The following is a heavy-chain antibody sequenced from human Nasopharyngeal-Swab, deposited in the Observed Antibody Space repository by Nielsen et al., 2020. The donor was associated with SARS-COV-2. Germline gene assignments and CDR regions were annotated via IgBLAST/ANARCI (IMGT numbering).Heavy chain of an antibody. J-gene: IGHJ4*02. V-gene: IGHV3-23*01. CDR3: AKDYHGSSPYDY. Sequence: LSLTCAASGFTFSSYAMSWVRQAPGKGLEWVSAISGSGGSTYYADSVKGRFTISRDNSKNTLYLQMNSLRAEDTAVYYCAKDYHGSSPYDYWGQGTLVTVSS. CDR2: ISGSGGST. CDR1: GFTFSSYA. D-gene: IGHD6-6*01.